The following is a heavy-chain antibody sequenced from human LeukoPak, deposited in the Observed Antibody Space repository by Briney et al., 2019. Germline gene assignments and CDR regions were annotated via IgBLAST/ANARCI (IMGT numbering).Heavy chain of an antibody. Sequence: GGSLRLSCAASDFSVNNNYVDWVRQAPGKGLEWVSCMDNFGIKTYADSVQGRFTVSRDSSRNMVFLQMNSLRVEDMAVYYCAGGKYYGSGTRPSYLGYWGLGTMVTVSS. J-gene: IGHJ4*02. D-gene: IGHD3-10*01. CDR3: AGGKYYGSGTRPSYLGY. CDR1: DFSVNNNY. V-gene: IGHV3-53*01. CDR2: MDNFGIK.